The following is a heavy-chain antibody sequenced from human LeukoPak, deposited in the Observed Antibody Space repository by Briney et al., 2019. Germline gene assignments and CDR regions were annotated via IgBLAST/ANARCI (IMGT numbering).Heavy chain of an antibody. J-gene: IGHJ6*02. CDR2: ISSSSSYI. Sequence: GGSLRLSRAASGFTFSSYSMNWVRQAPGKGLEWVSSISSSSSYIYYADSVKGRFTISRDNAKNSLYLQMNSLRAEDTAVYYCARDRWFGELLYPHGMDVWGQGTTVTVSS. CDR3: ARDRWFGELLYPHGMDV. D-gene: IGHD3-10*01. CDR1: GFTFSSYS. V-gene: IGHV3-21*01.